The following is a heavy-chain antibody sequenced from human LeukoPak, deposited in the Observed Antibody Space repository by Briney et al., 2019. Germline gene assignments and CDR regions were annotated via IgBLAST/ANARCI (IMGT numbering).Heavy chain of an antibody. D-gene: IGHD4-23*01. V-gene: IGHV3-7*04. CDR1: GFTFSNYW. J-gene: IGHJ4*02. Sequence: PGGSLRLSCEGSGFTFSNYWMSWVRQAPGKGLEWVANIKQDGSEKYYVDSVRGRFTISRDNAKDSLYLQMNSLRAEDTAVYYCGRAVGNSGNDYWGQGTLVTVSS. CDR3: GRAVGNSGNDY. CDR2: IKQDGSEK.